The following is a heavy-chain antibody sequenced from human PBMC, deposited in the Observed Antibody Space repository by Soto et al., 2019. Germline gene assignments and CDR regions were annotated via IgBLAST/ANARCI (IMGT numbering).Heavy chain of an antibody. V-gene: IGHV1-3*01. J-gene: IGHJ4*02. CDR3: ARDGARIAVFGVVYYFDY. CDR1: GYTFSSHA. Sequence: ASVKVSCKASGYTFSSHAIHWVRQAPGQRLEWMGWTNAGNGDTKYSQKFQGRVAITRDTSASSAYMELSTLRSEDTAVYYCARDGARIAVFGVVYYFDYWGQGTVVTVSS. D-gene: IGHD3-3*01. CDR2: TNAGNGDT.